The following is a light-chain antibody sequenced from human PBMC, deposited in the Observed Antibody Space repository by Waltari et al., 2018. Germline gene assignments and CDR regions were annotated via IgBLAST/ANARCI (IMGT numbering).Light chain of an antibody. CDR2: LGS. V-gene: IGKV2-28*01. CDR3: MQTLQGPPT. J-gene: IGKJ1*01. Sequence: DIVMTQSPLSLPVTPGEPASISCRSSQSLLHSNGYKYLDWYLQKPGQSPQLLIYLGSNRASGVPDRFSGSGSDTHFTLKISRVEAEDVGVYYCMQTLQGPPTFGQGAKVEIK. CDR1: QSLLHSNGYKY.